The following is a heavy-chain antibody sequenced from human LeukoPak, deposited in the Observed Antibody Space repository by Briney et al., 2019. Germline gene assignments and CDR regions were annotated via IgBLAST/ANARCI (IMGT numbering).Heavy chain of an antibody. D-gene: IGHD6-19*01. CDR2: ISGSGGST. V-gene: IGHV3-23*01. CDR3: AKDPQYSSGWYYFDY. Sequence: GGSLRLSCAASGFTFSSYALSWVRQAPGKGLEWVSAISGSGGSTYYADSVRGRFTISRDNSKNTLYLQMNSLRAEDTAVYYCAKDPQYSSGWYYFDYWGQGTLVTVSS. CDR1: GFTFSSYA. J-gene: IGHJ4*02.